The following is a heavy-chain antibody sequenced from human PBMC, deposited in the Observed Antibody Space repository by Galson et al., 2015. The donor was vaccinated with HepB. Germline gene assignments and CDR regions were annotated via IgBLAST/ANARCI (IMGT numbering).Heavy chain of an antibody. J-gene: IGHJ5*01. CDR2: ISGNGEST. V-gene: IGHV3-23*01. CDR1: GFAFDSHA. Sequence: SLRLSCAASGFAFDSHAMSWVRRAPGRGLEWISGISGNGESTFYADSVKGRFTVSRDNSNNMLYLQMNSLRAEDAGLYFCAKGYGLFDSWGQGILVTVSS. D-gene: IGHD5-18*01. CDR3: AKGYGLFDS.